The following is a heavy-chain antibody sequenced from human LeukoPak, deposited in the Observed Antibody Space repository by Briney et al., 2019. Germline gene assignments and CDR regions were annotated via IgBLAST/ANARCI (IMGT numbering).Heavy chain of an antibody. CDR3: ARDLAGYYDILTGYWNLDY. Sequence: GAPVKVSCKASGYTFTSYGISWVRQAPGQGLEWMGWISAYNGNTNYAQKLQGRVTMTTGTSTSTAYMELRSLRSDDTAVYYCARDLAGYYDILTGYWNLDYWGQGTLVTVSS. CDR2: ISAYNGNT. J-gene: IGHJ4*02. D-gene: IGHD3-9*01. CDR1: GYTFTSYG. V-gene: IGHV1-18*01.